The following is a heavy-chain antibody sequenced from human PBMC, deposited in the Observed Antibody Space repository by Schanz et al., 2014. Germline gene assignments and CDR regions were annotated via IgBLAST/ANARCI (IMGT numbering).Heavy chain of an antibody. Sequence: VQLVESGGGLVKPGGSLRLSCAASGFTFSDHFMDWVRQAPGKGLEWVSSISWNSGSIDYADSVKGRFTISRDNAKNSLYLQMNSLRAEDTALYYCAKDGIMVQGVIWERYFDSWGQGTLVTVSS. V-gene: IGHV3-9*01. CDR3: AKDGIMVQGVIWERYFDS. J-gene: IGHJ4*02. CDR2: ISWNSGSI. D-gene: IGHD3-10*01. CDR1: GFTFSDHF.